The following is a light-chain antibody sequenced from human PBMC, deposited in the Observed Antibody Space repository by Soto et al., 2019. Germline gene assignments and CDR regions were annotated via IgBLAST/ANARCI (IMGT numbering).Light chain of an antibody. CDR3: QQRSNWPPIT. Sequence: EIVLTQAPATLSLSSGEKDTPSRRASQSVSSYLAWYQQKPGQAPRLLIYDASNRATGIPARSSGSGSGTDFTLTISSLEPEDFAVYYCQQRSNWPPITFGQGTRLEIK. CDR1: QSVSSY. J-gene: IGKJ5*01. V-gene: IGKV3-11*01. CDR2: DAS.